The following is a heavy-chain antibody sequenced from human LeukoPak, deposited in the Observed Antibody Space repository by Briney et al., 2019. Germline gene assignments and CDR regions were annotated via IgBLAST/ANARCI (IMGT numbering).Heavy chain of an antibody. J-gene: IGHJ6*03. CDR2: MYASGNT. D-gene: IGHD2-2*01. V-gene: IGHV4-61*02. CDR1: GGSISSGSRY. CDR3: ASERAAAISYYYYYYMDV. Sequence: SQTLSLTCTVSGGSISSGSRYWSWIRQPAGKGLEYIGRMYASGNTNYNPSLESRVTISVDTSKNQFSLKLNSVTAADTAIYYCASERAAAISYYYYYYMDVWGKGTTVTVSS.